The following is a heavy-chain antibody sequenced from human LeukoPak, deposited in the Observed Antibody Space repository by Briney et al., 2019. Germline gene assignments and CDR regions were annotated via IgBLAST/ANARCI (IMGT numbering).Heavy chain of an antibody. Sequence: SETLSLTCAVYGGSFSGYYWSWIRQPPGKGLEWIWEINHSGSTNYNPSLKSRVTISVDTSKNQFSLKLSSVTAADTAVYYCARDTRTYCGGDCYGDAFDIWAQGTMVTVFS. D-gene: IGHD2-21*02. J-gene: IGHJ3*02. V-gene: IGHV4-34*01. CDR1: GGSFSGYY. CDR3: ARDTRTYCGGDCYGDAFDI. CDR2: INHSGST.